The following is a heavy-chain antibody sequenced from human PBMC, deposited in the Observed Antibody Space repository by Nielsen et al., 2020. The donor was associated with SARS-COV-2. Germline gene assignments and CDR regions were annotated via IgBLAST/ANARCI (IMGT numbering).Heavy chain of an antibody. V-gene: IGHV3-30*04. Sequence: GESLKISCAASGFTFSSYAMHWVRQAPGKGLEWVAVISYDGSNKYYADSVKGRFTISRDNSKNTLYLQMNSLRAVDTAVYYCARDYDFWSGYYTGIGYWGQGTLVTVSS. CDR3: ARDYDFWSGYYTGIGY. D-gene: IGHD3-3*01. J-gene: IGHJ4*02. CDR2: ISYDGSNK. CDR1: GFTFSSYA.